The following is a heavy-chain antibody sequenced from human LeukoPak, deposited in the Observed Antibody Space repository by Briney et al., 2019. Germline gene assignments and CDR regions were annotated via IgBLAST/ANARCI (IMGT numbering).Heavy chain of an antibody. V-gene: IGHV3-53*01. Sequence: GGSLRLSCAASGFTVSNNYMRWVRQAPGKGLEWVSLIYSNGRTDYTDSVKGRFSISRDNSKNTMYLQMNSLRAEDTALYYCVRLRRNSDRSGYYYYYNYWGQGILVTVSS. CDR3: VRLRRNSDRSGYYYYYNY. D-gene: IGHD3-22*01. CDR2: IYSNGRT. CDR1: GFTVSNNY. J-gene: IGHJ4*02.